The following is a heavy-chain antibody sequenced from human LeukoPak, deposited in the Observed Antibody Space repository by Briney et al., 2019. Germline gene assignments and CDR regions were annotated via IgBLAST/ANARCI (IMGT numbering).Heavy chain of an antibody. CDR1: GFTFSSYA. Sequence: PGGSLRLSCAASGFTFSSYAMHWVRQAPGKGLEWVAVISYDGSNKYYADSMKGRFTISRDNSKNTLYLQMNSLRAEDTAVYYCAKDPRAHSSGWYSAWFDPWGQGTLVTVSS. V-gene: IGHV3-30-3*01. CDR3: AKDPRAHSSGWYSAWFDP. CDR2: ISYDGSNK. D-gene: IGHD6-19*01. J-gene: IGHJ5*02.